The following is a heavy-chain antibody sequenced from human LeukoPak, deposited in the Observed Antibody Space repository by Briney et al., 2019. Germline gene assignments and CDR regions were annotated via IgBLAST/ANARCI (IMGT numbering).Heavy chain of an antibody. CDR2: IYYSGST. D-gene: IGHD7-27*01. CDR3: ARELGMRKYYFDY. CDR1: GGSISSGGYY. J-gene: IGHJ4*02. Sequence: SETLSLTCTVSGGSISSGGYYWSWIRQHPGKGLEWIGYIYYSGSTYYNPSLKSRVTISVDTSKNQFSLKLSSVTAADTAVYYCARELGMRKYYFDYWGQGTLVTVSS. V-gene: IGHV4-31*03.